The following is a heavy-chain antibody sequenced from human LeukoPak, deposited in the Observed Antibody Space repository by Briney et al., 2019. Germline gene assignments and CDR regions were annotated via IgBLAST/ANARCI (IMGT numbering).Heavy chain of an antibody. D-gene: IGHD2-15*01. J-gene: IGHJ4*02. CDR1: GGSFSGYY. CDR3: AIYRGYCSGGSCYKLDY. Sequence: PSETLSLTCAVYGGSFSGYYWSWIRQPPGKGLEWIGEIDHSGSTNYNPSLKSRVTISVDTSKNQFSLKLSSVTAADTAVYYCAIYRGYCSGGSCYKLDYWGQGTLVTVSS. V-gene: IGHV4-34*01. CDR2: IDHSGST.